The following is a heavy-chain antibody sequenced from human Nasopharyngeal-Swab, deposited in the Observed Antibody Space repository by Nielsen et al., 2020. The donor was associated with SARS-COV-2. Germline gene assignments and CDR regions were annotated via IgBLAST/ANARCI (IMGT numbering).Heavy chain of an antibody. V-gene: IGHV3-30*04. Sequence: GESLKISCAASGFTFSSYAMHWVRQAPGKGLEWVAVISYDGSNKYYADSVKGRFTISRGNSKNTLYLQMNSLRAEDTAVYYRGRTAHWGQGTLVTVSS. J-gene: IGHJ4*02. CDR3: GRTAH. CDR2: ISYDGSNK. CDR1: GFTFSSYA.